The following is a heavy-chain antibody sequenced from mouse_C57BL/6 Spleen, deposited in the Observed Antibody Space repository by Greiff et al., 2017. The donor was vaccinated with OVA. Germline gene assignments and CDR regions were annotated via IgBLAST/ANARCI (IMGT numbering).Heavy chain of an antibody. D-gene: IGHD1-1*01. J-gene: IGHJ1*03. CDR1: GFTFSSYA. CDR3: TRVTTVVDYWYFDV. CDR2: ISSGGDYI. V-gene: IGHV5-9-1*02. Sequence: EVMLVESGEGLVKPGGSLKLSCAASGFTFSSYAMSWVRQTPEKRLEWVAYISSGGDYIYYADTVKGRFTISRDNARNTLYLQMSSLKSEDTAMYYCTRVTTVVDYWYFDVWGTGTTVTVSS.